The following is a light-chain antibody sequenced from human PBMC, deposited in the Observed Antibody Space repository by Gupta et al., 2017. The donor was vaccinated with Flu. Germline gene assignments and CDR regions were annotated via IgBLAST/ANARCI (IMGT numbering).Light chain of an antibody. CDR2: VNN. CDR1: SSNVGDNY. CDR3: AKSDTSISVCV. V-gene: IGLV1-51*01. J-gene: IGLJ3*02. Sequence: KVTISCSGSSSNVGDNYLSWYQQLPETAPKLLCYVNNKRPSGIPDRFSCSTAGTSANPSTTVLQAGEEAYYYCAKSDTSISVCVFGGGTKLTVL.